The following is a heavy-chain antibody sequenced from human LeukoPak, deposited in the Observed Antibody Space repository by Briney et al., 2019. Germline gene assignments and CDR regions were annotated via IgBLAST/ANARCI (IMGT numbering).Heavy chain of an antibody. V-gene: IGHV4-4*07. CDR3: ARVAQGNTDFDP. CDR1: GGSISSYY. D-gene: IGHD2/OR15-2a*01. Sequence: SETLSLTCTVSGGSISSYYWRWIRQPAGKGLVWIGRIYTSGSTNYNPSLKSRVNISVDTSKNQCSLKLSSVSAADTDVYYCARVAQGNTDFDPWGQGTLVTVSS. J-gene: IGHJ5*02. CDR2: IYTSGST.